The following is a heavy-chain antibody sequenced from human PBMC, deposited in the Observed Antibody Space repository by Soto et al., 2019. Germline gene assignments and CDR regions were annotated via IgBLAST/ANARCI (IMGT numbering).Heavy chain of an antibody. D-gene: IGHD3-22*01. V-gene: IGHV4-39*01. J-gene: IGHJ3*02. CDR2: IYYSGST. Sequence: QLQLQESGPGLVKPSETLSLTCTVSGGSISSSSYYWGWIRQPPGKGLEWIGSIYYSGSTYYNPSVQSRVTISVDTSKNQFSLKLSSVTAADTAVYYCAKGVPNYDSSGDDAFDIWGQGTMVTVSS. CDR1: GGSISSSSYY. CDR3: AKGVPNYDSSGDDAFDI.